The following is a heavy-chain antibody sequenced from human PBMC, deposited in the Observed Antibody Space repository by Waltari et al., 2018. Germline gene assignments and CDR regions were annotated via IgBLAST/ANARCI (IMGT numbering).Heavy chain of an antibody. J-gene: IGHJ4*02. V-gene: IGHV4-4*02. CDR2: IHGSGRS. D-gene: IGHD2-15*01. Sequence: VQLQESVPALVKPSGTLSPTSAVSADSISGSYWLSWVRQPPGKGLEWIGQIHGSGRSNYNPSLESRVTVSIDTSNNHFSLKVTSATAADTAVYYCARDRGRGLYLDSWGQGTLVTVSP. CDR1: ADSISGSYW. CDR3: ARDRGRGLYLDS.